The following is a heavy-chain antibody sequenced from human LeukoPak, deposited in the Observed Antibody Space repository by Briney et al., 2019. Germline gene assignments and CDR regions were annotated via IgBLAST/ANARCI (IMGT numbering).Heavy chain of an antibody. CDR3: ATSGYSYARGYLEY. V-gene: IGHV3-30*02. CDR2: IRYDGSNK. D-gene: IGHD5-18*01. J-gene: IGHJ4*02. Sequence: GGSLRLSCAASGFTFSSYGMHWVRQAPGKGLEWVAFIRYDGSNKYYADSVKGRFTISRDNSKNTLYLQMNSLRAEDTAVYYCATSGYSYARGYLEYWGQGTLVTVSS. CDR1: GFTFSSYG.